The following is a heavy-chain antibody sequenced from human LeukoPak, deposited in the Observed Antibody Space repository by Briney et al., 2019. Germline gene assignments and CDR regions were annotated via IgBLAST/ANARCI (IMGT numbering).Heavy chain of an antibody. CDR3: ARYMFGIVSTNLGY. CDR2: INPNTGGT. J-gene: IGHJ4*02. V-gene: IGHV1-2*02. Sequence: GASVKVSCKASGYTFTGYHVHWVRQARGQGLEWMGWINPNTGGTNHAQKFQGRVTMTRDTSINTVYMELSSLRSDDTAVYYCARYMFGIVSTNLGYWGRGTLVTVSS. D-gene: IGHD5/OR15-5a*01. CDR1: GYTFTGYH.